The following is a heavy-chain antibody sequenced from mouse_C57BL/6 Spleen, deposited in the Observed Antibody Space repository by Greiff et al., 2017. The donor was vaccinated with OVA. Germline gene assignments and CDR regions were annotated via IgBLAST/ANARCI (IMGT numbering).Heavy chain of an antibody. Sequence: EVKLMESGEGLVKPGGSLKLSCAASGFTFSSYAMSWVRQTPEKRLEWVAYISSGGDYIYYADTVKGRFTISRDNARNTLYLQMSSLKTEDTSMYYCTRVYGNGYDAMDYWGQGTSVTVSS. CDR2: ISSGGDYI. V-gene: IGHV5-9-1*02. J-gene: IGHJ4*01. D-gene: IGHD2-1*01. CDR3: TRVYGNGYDAMDY. CDR1: GFTFSSYA.